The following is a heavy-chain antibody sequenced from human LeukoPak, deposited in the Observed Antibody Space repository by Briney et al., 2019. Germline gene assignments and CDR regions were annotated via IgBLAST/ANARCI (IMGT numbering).Heavy chain of an antibody. CDR1: GFTFSSYE. D-gene: IGHD6-13*01. V-gene: IGHV3-48*03. CDR2: ISSSGSNR. J-gene: IGHJ4*02. CDR3: TRVLTGDVTAGGY. Sequence: GGSLRLSCAASGFTFSSYEMKWVRQAPGKGLEWVSYISSSGSNRYYADSVKGRFTISRDNGKNSLYLQMSSLRAEDTAVYYCTRVLTGDVTAGGYWGQGTLVTVSS.